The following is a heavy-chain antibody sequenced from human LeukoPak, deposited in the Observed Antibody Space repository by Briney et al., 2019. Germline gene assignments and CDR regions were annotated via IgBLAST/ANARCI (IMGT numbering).Heavy chain of an antibody. CDR1: GFTLSSYG. Sequence: GGSLRLSCAASGFTLSSYGMHWVRQAPGKGLEWVAVISYDGSNKYYAGSVKGRFTISRDNSKNTLYLQMNSLRAEDTAVYYCAKDHLSGYDYYYYGMDVWGQGTTVTVSS. CDR3: AKDHLSGYDYYYYGMDV. D-gene: IGHD3-22*01. V-gene: IGHV3-30*18. J-gene: IGHJ6*02. CDR2: ISYDGSNK.